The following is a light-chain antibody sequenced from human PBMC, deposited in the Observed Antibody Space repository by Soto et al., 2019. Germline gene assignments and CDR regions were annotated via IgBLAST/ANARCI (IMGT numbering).Light chain of an antibody. CDR1: SSNIGAGYD. CDR3: QSYDSSLPWV. CDR2: DNN. Sequence: QSALTQPPSVSGAPGQRVTISCTGSSSNIGAGYDVHWYQQLPGTAPKLLIYDNNNRPSGVPDRFSGSKSGTSASLAITGLQAEDEADYYCQSYDSSLPWVFGGGTKLTVL. V-gene: IGLV1-40*01. J-gene: IGLJ3*02.